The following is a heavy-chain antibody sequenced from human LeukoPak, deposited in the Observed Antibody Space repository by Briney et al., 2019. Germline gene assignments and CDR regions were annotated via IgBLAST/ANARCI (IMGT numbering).Heavy chain of an antibody. CDR2: ITNSGNTI. Sequence: GGSLRLSCAASGFTFSDYYMSWIRQAPGKGLEWVSYITNSGNTIYYADSVKGRFTVSRDNAKSSLYLQMNSLKAEDTAVYYCARGGLRFVQYWGQGTLVTVSS. CDR1: GFTFSDYY. V-gene: IGHV3-11*01. D-gene: IGHD3-10*01. J-gene: IGHJ1*01. CDR3: ARGGLRFVQY.